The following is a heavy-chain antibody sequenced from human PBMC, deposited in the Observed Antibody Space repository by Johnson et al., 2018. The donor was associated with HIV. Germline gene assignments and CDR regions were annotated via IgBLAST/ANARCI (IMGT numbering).Heavy chain of an antibody. CDR3: ARGGVVHDAFDM. Sequence: VQLVESGGGVVRPGGSLRVSCTASGFTFDEYGMSWVRQAPGKGLEWVSVIYSGGSTYYADSVKGRFTISRDHSENTLYLQLSSLRTEDTAVFYCARGGVVHDAFDMWGQGTMVTVSS. CDR1: GFTFDEYG. J-gene: IGHJ3*02. CDR2: IYSGGST. V-gene: IGHV3-66*02. D-gene: IGHD2-2*01.